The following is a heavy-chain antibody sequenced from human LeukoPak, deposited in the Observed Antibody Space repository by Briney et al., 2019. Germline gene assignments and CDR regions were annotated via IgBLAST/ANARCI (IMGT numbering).Heavy chain of an antibody. CDR2: INPNSGGT. CDR1: GYTFTGYY. J-gene: IGHJ4*02. Sequence: GASVKVSCKASGYTFTGYYMHWVRQAPGQGLEWMGWINPNSGGTNYAQKFQGRVTMTRDTSISTAYMELSRLRSDDTAVYYCARDMERHYYDSSGYYQDYWGQGTLVTVSS. V-gene: IGHV1-2*02. D-gene: IGHD3-22*01. CDR3: ARDMERHYYDSSGYYQDY.